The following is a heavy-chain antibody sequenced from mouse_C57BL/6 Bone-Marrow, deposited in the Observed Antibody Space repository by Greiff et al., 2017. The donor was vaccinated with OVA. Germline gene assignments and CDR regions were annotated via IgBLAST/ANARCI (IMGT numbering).Heavy chain of an antibody. CDR1: GYTFTSYG. Sequence: QVQLQQSGAELARPGASVKLSCKASGYTFTSYGISWVKQRTGQGLEWIGESYPRSGNTYYNEKFKGKATLTADKSSSTAYMELRSLTSEDSAVYFCAREIRYWYFDVWGTGTTVTVSS. CDR2: SYPRSGNT. V-gene: IGHV1-81*01. CDR3: AREIRYWYFDV. J-gene: IGHJ1*03.